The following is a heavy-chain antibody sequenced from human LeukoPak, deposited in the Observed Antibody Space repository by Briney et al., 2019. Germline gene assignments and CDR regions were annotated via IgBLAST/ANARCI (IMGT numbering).Heavy chain of an antibody. D-gene: IGHD6-19*01. Sequence: SETLSLTCTVSGGSISSDYWGWIRQSPEKGLEWIGYIYYSGNSNYNPSLKSRVTISMDTSKNQFSLELRFVTAADTAVYYCARDSRESVAGRGNFDYWGQGTLVTVSS. CDR2: IYYSGNS. V-gene: IGHV4-59*01. J-gene: IGHJ4*02. CDR3: ARDSRESVAGRGNFDY. CDR1: GGSISSDY.